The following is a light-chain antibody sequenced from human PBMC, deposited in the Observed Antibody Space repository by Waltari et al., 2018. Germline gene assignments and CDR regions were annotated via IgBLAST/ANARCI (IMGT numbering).Light chain of an antibody. J-gene: IGLJ7*01. CDR1: SSNIGNNF. CDR2: ENT. V-gene: IGLV1-51*02. Sequence: QSGLTQPPSLSAAPGQKVTISCSGSSSNIGNNFVAWYQQFPGTVPKPLIYENTNRPSGIPDLFSCSRSGTSSTLFITGLLTGDEAVYYCGTWDSILSGAVFGGGTHLTVL. CDR3: GTWDSILSGAV.